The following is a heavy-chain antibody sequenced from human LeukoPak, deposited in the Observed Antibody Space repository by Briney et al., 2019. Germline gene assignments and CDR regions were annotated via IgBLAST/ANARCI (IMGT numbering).Heavy chain of an antibody. V-gene: IGHV4-61*02. J-gene: IGHJ5*02. CDR1: GGSISSGSYY. CDR2: IYTSGST. CDR3: ARALNWFDP. Sequence: SQTLSLTCTVSGGSISSGSYYWSWIRQPAGKGLEWIGRIYTSGSTNYNPSLESRVTISVDTSKNQFSLKLSSVTAADTAVYYCARALNWFDPWGQGTLVTVSS.